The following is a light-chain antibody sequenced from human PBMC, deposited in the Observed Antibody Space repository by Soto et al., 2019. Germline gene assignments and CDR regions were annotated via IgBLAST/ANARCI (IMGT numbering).Light chain of an antibody. CDR3: QQYHDWGE. V-gene: IGKV3-15*01. J-gene: IGKJ1*01. CDR1: ESVSYSY. CDR2: GAS. Sequence: EIVLTQSPATMSLSPGERATLSCGASESVSYSYVAWYQQKGGLAPRLLIYGASTRATGIPARFSGSGSGTEFTLTISSLQSEDFAVYYCQQYHDWGEFGQGTKVDIK.